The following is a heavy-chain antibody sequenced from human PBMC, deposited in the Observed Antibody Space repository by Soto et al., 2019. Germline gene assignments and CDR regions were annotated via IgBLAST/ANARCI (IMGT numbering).Heavy chain of an antibody. CDR3: TTASYMTNITVPFDY. CDR1: GFIFSNAW. V-gene: IGHV3-15*07. D-gene: IGHD4-17*01. CDR2: VKSKTDGGTT. J-gene: IGHJ4*01. Sequence: GGSLRLSCAASGFIFSNAWINWVRQAPGKGLEWVGRVKSKTDGGTTDFAAPVKGRFAISRDDSKNMVYLEMNSLKTGDTAIYYCTTASYMTNITVPFDYWGHRTVVTDSS.